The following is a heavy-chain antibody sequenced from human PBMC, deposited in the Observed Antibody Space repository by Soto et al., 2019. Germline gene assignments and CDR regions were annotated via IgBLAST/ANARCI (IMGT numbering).Heavy chain of an antibody. CDR3: ARGRASGRYSRLDY. CDR1: GNTFTSYD. V-gene: IGHV1-8*01. Sequence: ASVKVSCPASGNTFTSYDINWVRQATGHGLEWMGWINPNSGNIGYAQKFQGRVTMTRDTAIRTAYMEVSRLRSDDTAVYYCARGRASGRYSRLDYWGQGNLVSVYS. D-gene: IGHD3-10*01. CDR2: INPNSGNI. J-gene: IGHJ4*02.